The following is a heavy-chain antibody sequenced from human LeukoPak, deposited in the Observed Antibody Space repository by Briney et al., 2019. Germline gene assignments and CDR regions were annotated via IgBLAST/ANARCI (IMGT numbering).Heavy chain of an antibody. CDR2: IIPIFGTA. V-gene: IGHV1-69*13. CDR3: ARGLDYGSGSYFLLY. D-gene: IGHD3-10*01. Sequence: GASVKVSCKASGYTFTSYDISWVRQAPGQGLEWMGGIIPIFGTANYAQKFQGRVTITADESTSTAYMELSSLRSEDTAVYYCARGLDYGSGSYFLLYWGQGTLVTVSS. J-gene: IGHJ4*02. CDR1: GYTFTSYD.